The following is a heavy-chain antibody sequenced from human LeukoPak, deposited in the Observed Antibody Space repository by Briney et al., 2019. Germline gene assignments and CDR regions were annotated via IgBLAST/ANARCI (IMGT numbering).Heavy chain of an antibody. D-gene: IGHD1-26*01. CDR1: GGSISSSRYY. V-gene: IGHV4-39*01. Sequence: PSETLSLTCTVSGGSISSSRYYWGWIRQPPGKGLEWIGSIYYSGSTYYNPSLKSRVTISVDTSKNQFSLKVSSVTAADTAVYYCARVGATREWFDPWGQGTLVTVSS. CDR2: IYYSGST. CDR3: ARVGATREWFDP. J-gene: IGHJ5*02.